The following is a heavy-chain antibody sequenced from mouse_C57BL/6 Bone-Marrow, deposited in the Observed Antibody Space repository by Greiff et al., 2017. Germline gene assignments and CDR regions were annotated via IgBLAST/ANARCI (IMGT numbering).Heavy chain of an antibody. V-gene: IGHV1-54*01. CDR2: INPGSGGT. CDR3: ARRGPITTVPYYFDY. D-gene: IGHD1-1*01. CDR1: GYAFTNYL. Sequence: VNVVESGAELVRPGTSVKVSCKASGYAFTNYLIEWVKQRPGQGLEWIGVINPGSGGTNYNEKFKGKATLTADKSSSTAYMQLSSLTSEDSAVYFCARRGPITTVPYYFDYWGQGTTLTVSS. J-gene: IGHJ2*01.